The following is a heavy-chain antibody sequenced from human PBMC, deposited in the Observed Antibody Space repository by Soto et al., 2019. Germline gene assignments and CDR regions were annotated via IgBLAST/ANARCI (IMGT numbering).Heavy chain of an antibody. J-gene: IGHJ4*02. CDR2: ISSNGGST. CDR3: ARDAPKYCSGGSCHSFDY. CDR1: GFTFSSYA. Sequence: EVQLVESGGGLVQPGGSLRLSCAASGFTFSSYAMHWVRQAPGKGLEYVSAISSNGGSTYYANSVKGRFTISRDNSKNTLYLQMCSLRAEDMAVYYCARDAPKYCSGGSCHSFDYGGQGTLVTVSS. V-gene: IGHV3-64*01. D-gene: IGHD2-15*01.